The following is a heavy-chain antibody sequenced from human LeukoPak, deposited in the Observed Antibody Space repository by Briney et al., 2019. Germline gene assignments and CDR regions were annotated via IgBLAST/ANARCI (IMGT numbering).Heavy chain of an antibody. CDR3: ARGPTLKYFPH. V-gene: IGHV4-39*02. Sequence: SETLSLTCTVSGGSISSSSYYWGWIRQPPGKGLEWIGTIYYSGTTYYNPFLKSRVTISVDTSKNQFSLELSSMTAADTAVYYCARGPTLKYFPHWGQGTLVSVSS. J-gene: IGHJ1*01. CDR1: GGSISSSSYY. CDR2: IYYSGTT.